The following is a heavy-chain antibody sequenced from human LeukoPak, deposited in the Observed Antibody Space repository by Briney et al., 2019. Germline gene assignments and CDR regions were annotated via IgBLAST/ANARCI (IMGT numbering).Heavy chain of an antibody. J-gene: IGHJ4*02. V-gene: IGHV3-66*01. D-gene: IGHD3-22*01. CDR2: IYSGGNT. CDR3: VRDRGAYYYETGY. Sequence: GGSLRLSCAASGFSVTSNYMNWVRQAPGKGLGWVSVIYSGGNTYYADSVKGRFTISRDNSKNTLYLQMNSLRAEDTAVYYCVRDRGAYYYETGYWGQGILVTVSS. CDR1: GFSVTSNY.